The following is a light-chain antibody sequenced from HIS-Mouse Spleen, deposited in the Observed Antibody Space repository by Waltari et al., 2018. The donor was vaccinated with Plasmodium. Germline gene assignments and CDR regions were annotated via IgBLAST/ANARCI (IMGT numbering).Light chain of an antibody. J-gene: IGLJ3*02. V-gene: IGLV2-14*01. CDR3: SSYTSSSTWV. Sequence: QSALTQPASVSGSPGQSIPLSCTGTSRDVAGYTYVSWYQQHPGKAPKPMIYEVSNRPSGVSNRFYGSKSGNTASRTSSGLQAEDEADYYCSSYTSSSTWVFGGGTKLTVL. CDR2: EVS. CDR1: SRDVAGYTY.